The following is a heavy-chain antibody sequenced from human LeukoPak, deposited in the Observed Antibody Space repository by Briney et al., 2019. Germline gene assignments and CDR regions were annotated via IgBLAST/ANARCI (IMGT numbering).Heavy chain of an antibody. J-gene: IGHJ4*02. Sequence: SETLSLTCAVYGGSFSGYCWSWIRQPPGKGLEWIGEINHSGSTNDNPSLKSRVTISVDTSKNQFSLKLSSVTAADTAVYYCARAPQYSSSWSLDYWGQGTLVTVSS. D-gene: IGHD6-13*01. CDR3: ARAPQYSSSWSLDY. CDR2: INHSGST. V-gene: IGHV4-34*01. CDR1: GGSFSGYC.